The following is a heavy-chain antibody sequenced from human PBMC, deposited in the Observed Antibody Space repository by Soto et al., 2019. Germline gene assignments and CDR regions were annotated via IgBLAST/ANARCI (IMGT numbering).Heavy chain of an antibody. J-gene: IGHJ4*02. D-gene: IGHD6-13*01. Sequence: GGSLRLSCAASGFTFSNYAMSWVRQAPGKGLEWVSGISGNGGSTYYADSVKGRFTISRDNSKNTLYLQMSSLRAEDTAVYYCAKSSTKTIAAAGLDYWGQGTLGTVSS. CDR1: GFTFSNYA. CDR2: ISGNGGST. CDR3: AKSSTKTIAAAGLDY. V-gene: IGHV3-23*01.